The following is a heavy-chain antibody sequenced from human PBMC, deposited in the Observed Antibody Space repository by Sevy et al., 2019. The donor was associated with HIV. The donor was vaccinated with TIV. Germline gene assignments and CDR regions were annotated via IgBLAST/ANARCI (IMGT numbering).Heavy chain of an antibody. D-gene: IGHD3-22*01. CDR1: GYTFTTSG. CDR3: GRDWTPTSYSDSSAMKRDYYFDS. J-gene: IGHJ4*02. Sequence: ASVKVSCEASGYTFTTSGINWVRQAPGEGLEWMGWISGYTENTKYAQKFQDRLTLTIDTSTSTAYMDLRSLRSGDTAVYYCGRDWTPTSYSDSSAMKRDYYFDSWGQGTLVTVSS. V-gene: IGHV1-18*01. CDR2: ISGYTENT.